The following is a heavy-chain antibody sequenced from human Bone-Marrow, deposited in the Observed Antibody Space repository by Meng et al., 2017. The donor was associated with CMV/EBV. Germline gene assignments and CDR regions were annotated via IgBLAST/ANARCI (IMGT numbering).Heavy chain of an antibody. Sequence: SETLSLTCTVSGGSVSSGSYYWSWIRQPPGKGLEWIGYIYYSGSTNYNPSLKSRVTMTRDTSTSTVYMELSSLRSEDTAVYYCARALGHFDYWGQGTLVTVSS. CDR1: GGSVSSGSYY. CDR2: IYYSGST. J-gene: IGHJ4*02. V-gene: IGHV4-61*01. CDR3: ARALGHFDY.